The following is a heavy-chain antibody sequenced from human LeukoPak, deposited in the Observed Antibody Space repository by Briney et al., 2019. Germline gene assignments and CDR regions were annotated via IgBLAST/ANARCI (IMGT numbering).Heavy chain of an antibody. D-gene: IGHD3-3*01. CDR3: ARLRDDFWSGSTFDY. CDR2: IYYSGST. Sequence: PSETLSLTCTVSGGSISSYYWSWIRQPPGKGLEWIGYIYYSGSTNYNPSLKSRVTISVDTSKNQISLKLSSVTAADTAVYYCARLRDDFWSGSTFDYWGQGTLVTVSS. V-gene: IGHV4-59*08. J-gene: IGHJ4*02. CDR1: GGSISSYY.